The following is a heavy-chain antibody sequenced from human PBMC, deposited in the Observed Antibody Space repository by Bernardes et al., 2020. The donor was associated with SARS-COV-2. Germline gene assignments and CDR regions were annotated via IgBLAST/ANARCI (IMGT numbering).Heavy chain of an antibody. CDR3: ARDHSGWYGDYYYYYGMDV. V-gene: IGHV6-1*01. Sequence: PTRSLTVDISRDSCSSNSAAWTLLRHSPARGLAWLGRTYYRSKWYNDYAVSVKSRITINPDTSKNQFSLQLNSVTPEDTAVYYCARDHSGWYGDYYYYYGMDVWGQGTTVTVSS. CDR2: TYYRSKWYN. D-gene: IGHD6-19*01. J-gene: IGHJ6*02. CDR1: RDSCSSNSAA.